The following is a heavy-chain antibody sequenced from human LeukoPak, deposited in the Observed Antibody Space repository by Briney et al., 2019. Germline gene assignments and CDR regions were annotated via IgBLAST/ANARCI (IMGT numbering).Heavy chain of an antibody. Sequence: PSETLSLTCTVSGGSISSYYWSWIRQPPGKGLEWVGYIYYSGTTYYNPSLKSRVPISVDTSKNQFSLKLSSVTAADTAVYYCATGSGNYYNRAFDYWGQGTLVTVSS. J-gene: IGHJ4*02. V-gene: IGHV4-59*01. CDR3: ATGSGNYYNRAFDY. CDR2: IYYSGTT. CDR1: GGSISSYY. D-gene: IGHD3-10*01.